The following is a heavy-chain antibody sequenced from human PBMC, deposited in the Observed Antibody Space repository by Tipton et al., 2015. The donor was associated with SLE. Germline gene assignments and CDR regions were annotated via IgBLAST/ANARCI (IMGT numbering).Heavy chain of an antibody. Sequence: TLSLTCTVSGGSISSTYWTWIRQPPGKGMEWIGYIYYSGSTNYNTSLKSQVTISVDTSKNQFSLKLSSVTAADTAMYYCARDLREYGDAHFDYWGQGTLVTVSS. CDR3: ARDLREYGDAHFDY. J-gene: IGHJ4*02. CDR2: IYYSGST. CDR1: GGSISSTY. V-gene: IGHV4-59*01. D-gene: IGHD4-17*01.